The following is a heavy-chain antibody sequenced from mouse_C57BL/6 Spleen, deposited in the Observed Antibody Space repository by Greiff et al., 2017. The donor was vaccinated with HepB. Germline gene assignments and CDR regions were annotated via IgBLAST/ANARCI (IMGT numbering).Heavy chain of an antibody. CDR3: AMTHYYGSSYEGAMDY. D-gene: IGHD1-1*01. CDR1: GFTFSDYY. Sequence: LVESGGGLVQPGGSLKLSCAASGFTFSDYYMYWVRQTPEKRLEWVAYISNGGGSNYYPDTVKGRFTISGDKDKNTLYLQRSRLKAEDTAMYCCAMTHYYGSSYEGAMDYWGQGASVTVSS. V-gene: IGHV5-12*01. CDR2: ISNGGGSN. J-gene: IGHJ4*01.